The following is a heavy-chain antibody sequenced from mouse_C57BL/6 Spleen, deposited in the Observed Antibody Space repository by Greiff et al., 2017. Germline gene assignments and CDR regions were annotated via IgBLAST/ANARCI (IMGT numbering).Heavy chain of an antibody. J-gene: IGHJ2*01. D-gene: IGHD1-1*01. V-gene: IGHV1-62-2*01. CDR1: GYTFTEYT. Sequence: VKLVESGAELVKPGASVKLSCKASGYTFTEYTIHWVKQRSGQGLEWIGWFYPGSGSIKYNEKFKDKATLTADKSSSTVYMELSRLTSEDSAVYFCARQDYGSREVLYFDYWGQGTTLTVSS. CDR2: FYPGSGSI. CDR3: ARQDYGSREVLYFDY.